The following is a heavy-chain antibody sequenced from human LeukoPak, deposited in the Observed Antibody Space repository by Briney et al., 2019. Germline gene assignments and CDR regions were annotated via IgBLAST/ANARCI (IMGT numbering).Heavy chain of an antibody. V-gene: IGHV3-48*04. Sequence: GGSLRPSCAASGFSFSSRNMNWVRQAPGKGLEWVSYISASTSSIYYADSVKGRFTISRDIGKNSLYLQMNSLRAEDTAVYYCAASSGSGNYAYYFDYWGQGTLVTVSS. CDR3: AASSGSGNYAYYFDY. CDR2: ISASTSSI. CDR1: GFSFSSRN. D-gene: IGHD3-22*01. J-gene: IGHJ4*02.